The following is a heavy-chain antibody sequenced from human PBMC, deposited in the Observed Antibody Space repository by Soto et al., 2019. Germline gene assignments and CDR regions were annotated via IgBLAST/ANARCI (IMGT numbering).Heavy chain of an antibody. D-gene: IGHD1-26*01. CDR1: SESLSGYY. CDR2: IGGSGNT. V-gene: IGHV4-34*01. CDR3: VGARGRLVGFDY. Sequence: QVQLQQWGAGLLKPSETLSLTCAVNSESLSGYYWSWIRQSPGKGLEWIGEIGGSGNTNYSPSLRSRGSMSVDTSKNHFSLNLNSVSAADTAAYYCVGARGRLVGFDYWGQGTLVTVSS. J-gene: IGHJ4*02.